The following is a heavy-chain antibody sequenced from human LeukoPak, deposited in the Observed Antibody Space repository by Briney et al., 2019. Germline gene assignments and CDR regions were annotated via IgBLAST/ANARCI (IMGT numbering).Heavy chain of an antibody. CDR3: ASVEKYYDSSGYSPDDAFDI. J-gene: IGHJ3*02. CDR2: INPSGGST. Sequence: ASVKVSCKASGYTFTSYYMHWVRQAPGQGLEWMGIINPSGGSTSYAQKFQGRVTMTRDTSTSTVYMELSSLRSEDTAVYYCASVEKYYDSSGYSPDDAFDIWGQGTMVTVSS. D-gene: IGHD3-22*01. V-gene: IGHV1-46*01. CDR1: GYTFTSYY.